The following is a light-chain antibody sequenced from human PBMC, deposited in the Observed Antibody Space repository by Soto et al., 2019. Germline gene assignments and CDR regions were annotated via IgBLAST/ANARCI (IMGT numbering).Light chain of an antibody. J-gene: IGKJ4*01. Sequence: QSPASPYASVVDRVTIPWLVSQSFSSYLNWYQHKPGKSSKLLIFTSSTLQSGVPSRFSGSGSGTDFTLTISILQPEDFPTYYCQQSYTTPLRFGGGPKVDI. CDR1: QSFSSY. CDR2: TSS. V-gene: IGKV1-39*01. CDR3: QQSYTTPLR.